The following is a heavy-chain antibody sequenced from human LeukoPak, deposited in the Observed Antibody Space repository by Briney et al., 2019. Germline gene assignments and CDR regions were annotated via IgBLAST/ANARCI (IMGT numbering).Heavy chain of an antibody. CDR1: GFTFSDYY. Sequence: GGSLRLSCAASGFTFSDYYVSWIRQAPGKGLEWVSYISSSGSTIYYADSVKGRFTISRDNAKNSLYLQMNSLRAEDTAVYYCARSHYYDSSGYYAWGQGTLVTVSS. CDR2: ISSSGSTI. CDR3: ARSHYYDSSGYYA. V-gene: IGHV3-11*01. D-gene: IGHD3-22*01. J-gene: IGHJ4*02.